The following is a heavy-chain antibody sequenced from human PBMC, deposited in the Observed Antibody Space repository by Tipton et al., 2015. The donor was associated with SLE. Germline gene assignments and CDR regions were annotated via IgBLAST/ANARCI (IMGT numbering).Heavy chain of an antibody. CDR2: ISPTGDYT. CDR1: EFTFIGYY. V-gene: IGHV3-11*06. Sequence: SLRLSCAASEFTFIGYYMTWIRQAPGKGLQWVSYISPTGDYTNYADSVKGRFTISRDNAKNSLYLQMNSLRAEDTAVYYCARDAHCNGGGCLYGNYYFYGMDLSGQGTTVTVSS. D-gene: IGHD2-15*01. CDR3: ARDAHCNGGGCLYGNYYFYGMDL. J-gene: IGHJ6*02.